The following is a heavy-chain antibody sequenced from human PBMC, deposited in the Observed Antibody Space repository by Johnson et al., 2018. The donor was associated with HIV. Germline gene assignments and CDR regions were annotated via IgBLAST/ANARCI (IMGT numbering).Heavy chain of an antibody. CDR3: ARDRGIAARPFRYAFDI. CDR2: IKSKTDGGTT. D-gene: IGHD6-6*01. Sequence: VQLVESGGGLVKPGGSLRVSCEASGFTFNRAWMSWVRQGPGKGLEWVGRIKSKTDGGTTDYAAPVKGRFTISRDDSKNTLYLQMNSLKTEDTAVYYCARDRGIAARPFRYAFDIWGQGTMVTVSS. CDR1: GFTFNRAW. J-gene: IGHJ3*02. V-gene: IGHV3-15*01.